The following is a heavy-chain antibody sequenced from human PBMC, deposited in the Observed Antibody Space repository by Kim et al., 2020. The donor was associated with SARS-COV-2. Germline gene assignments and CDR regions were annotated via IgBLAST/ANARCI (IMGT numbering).Heavy chain of an antibody. Sequence: KYYADSVTGRFTIFRDTSKVYLQMNAMGPEDTAVYYCARDRSRRGSSSTYWGQGALVTVSS. D-gene: IGHD6-6*01. J-gene: IGHJ4*02. V-gene: IGHV3-30*01. CDR3: ARDRSRRGSSSTY. CDR2: K.